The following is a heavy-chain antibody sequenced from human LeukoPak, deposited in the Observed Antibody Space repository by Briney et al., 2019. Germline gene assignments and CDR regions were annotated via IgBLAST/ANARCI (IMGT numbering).Heavy chain of an antibody. CDR2: ISGSGGST. CDR1: GFTFSNYG. D-gene: IGHD3-22*01. J-gene: IGHJ3*02. V-gene: IGHV3-23*01. Sequence: GGSLRLSCAASGFTFSNYGMSWVRQAPGKGLEWVSAISGSGGSTYYADSVKGRFTISRDNSKNTLYLQMNSLRAEDTAVYYCAKLSIRLLYYYDSSDAFDIWGQGTMVTVSS. CDR3: AKLSIRLLYYYDSSDAFDI.